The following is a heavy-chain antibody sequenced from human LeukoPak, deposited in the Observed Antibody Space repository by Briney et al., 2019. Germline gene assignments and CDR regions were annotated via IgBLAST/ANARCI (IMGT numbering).Heavy chain of an antibody. D-gene: IGHD2-2*01. CDR1: GYTFTVYY. V-gene: IGHV1-2*04. CDR2: INPNSGGT. Sequence: ASVKVSCTASGYTFTVYYMHWVRQAPGQGLEWMGWINPNSGGTNYAQKFQGWVTMTRDTSISTAYMELSRLRSDDTAVYYCARQDQYCSSTSCYYYYGMDVWGQGTTVTVSS. J-gene: IGHJ6*02. CDR3: ARQDQYCSSTSCYYYYGMDV.